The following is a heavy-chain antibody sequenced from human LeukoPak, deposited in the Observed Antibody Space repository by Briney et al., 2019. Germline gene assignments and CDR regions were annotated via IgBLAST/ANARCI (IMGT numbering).Heavy chain of an antibody. CDR2: ISSSSSTI. Sequence: GGSRRLSFAASGFTFSSYSLNWVRQAPGKGLEWVSYISSSSSTIYYADSVKGRFTISRDNAKNSLYLQMNSLRAEDTAVYYCARAGDYSNPKFEYWGQGTLVTVSS. V-gene: IGHV3-48*01. D-gene: IGHD4-11*01. J-gene: IGHJ4*02. CDR1: GFTFSSYS. CDR3: ARAGDYSNPKFEY.